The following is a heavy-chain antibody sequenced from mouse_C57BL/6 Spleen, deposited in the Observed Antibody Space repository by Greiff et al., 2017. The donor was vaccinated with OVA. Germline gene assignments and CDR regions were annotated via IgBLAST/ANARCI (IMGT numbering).Heavy chain of an antibody. CDR3: ARRYYGSSSYWYFDV. CDR1: GYTFTSYW. CDR2: IDPSDSYT. V-gene: IGHV1-50*01. D-gene: IGHD1-1*01. Sequence: QVQLKQSGAELVKPGASVKLSCKASGYTFTSYWMQWVKQRPGQGLEWIGEIDPSDSYTNYNQKFKGKATLTVDTSSSTAYMQLSSLTSEDSAVYYCARRYYGSSSYWYFDVWGTGTTVTVSS. J-gene: IGHJ1*03.